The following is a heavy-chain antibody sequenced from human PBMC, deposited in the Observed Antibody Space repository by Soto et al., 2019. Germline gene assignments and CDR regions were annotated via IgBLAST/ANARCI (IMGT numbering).Heavy chain of an antibody. CDR1: GGSFSGYY. V-gene: IGHV4-34*01. D-gene: IGHD3-9*01. CDR3: AGETSDYDFLAAPTTFDI. CDR2: INHSGSA. J-gene: IGHJ3*02. Sequence: QVQLQQWGAGLLKPSETLSLNCGVSGGSFSGYYWSWIRQPPGQGLEWIGEINHSGSADYNPSLKSRVTISVDTSKPQVSLKLSSVTAADSGVYYCAGETSDYDFLAAPTTFDIWGQGTMVSVSS.